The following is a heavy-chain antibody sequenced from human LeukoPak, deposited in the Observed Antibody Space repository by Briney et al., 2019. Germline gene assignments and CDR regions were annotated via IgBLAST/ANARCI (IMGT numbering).Heavy chain of an antibody. D-gene: IGHD6-25*01. Sequence: GGSLRLSCAASGFTFDDYAMHWVRQAPGKGLVWVSRNSDGSRTTYADSVKGRFTISRDNAKNTLYLQMNSLRAEDTAVYYCARVGARLGAFDIWGQGTMVTVSS. CDR1: GFTFDDYA. J-gene: IGHJ3*02. CDR2: NSDGSRT. V-gene: IGHV3-74*01. CDR3: ARVGARLGAFDI.